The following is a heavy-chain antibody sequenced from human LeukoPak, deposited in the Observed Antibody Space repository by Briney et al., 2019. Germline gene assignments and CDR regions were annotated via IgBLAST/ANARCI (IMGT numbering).Heavy chain of an antibody. V-gene: IGHV3-7*01. Sequence: GGSLRLSCAASGFTVSSNYMSWARQAPGKGLEWVANIREDESERNYVDSVRGRFTISRDNAWNSLYLQMDSLRPEDTAVYYCAREYWSRLDWGRGTLVTVSS. CDR2: IREDESER. J-gene: IGHJ4*02. CDR1: GFTVSSNY. CDR3: AREYWSRLD. D-gene: IGHD2-15*01.